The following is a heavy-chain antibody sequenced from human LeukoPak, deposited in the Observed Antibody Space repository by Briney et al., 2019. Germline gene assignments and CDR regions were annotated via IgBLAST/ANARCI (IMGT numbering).Heavy chain of an antibody. D-gene: IGHD3-10*01. CDR2: IYSGGST. Sequence: PGGSLRLSGAASGFTVSSNYMSWVRQAPGKGLEWVSVIYSGGSTYYADSVKGRFTISRDNSKNTLYLQMNSLRAEDTAVYYCARGGSITMVRGFTFDYWGQGTLVTVSS. CDR1: GFTVSSNY. CDR3: ARGGSITMVRGFTFDY. J-gene: IGHJ4*02. V-gene: IGHV3-53*01.